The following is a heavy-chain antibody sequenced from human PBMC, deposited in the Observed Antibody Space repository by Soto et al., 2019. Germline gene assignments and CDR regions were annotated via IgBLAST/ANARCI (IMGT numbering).Heavy chain of an antibody. Sequence: GGSLRLSCAASGFTLSSYGMHWVRPARGKGLEGGAVISYDGSNKYYADSVKVRFTISRDNSKNTLYLQMNSLRTEDTPAVYCGKVVQEQQIACYYYGMDVWGQGTTVTVSS. CDR1: GFTLSSYG. CDR3: GKVVQEQQIACYYYGMDV. V-gene: IGHV3-30*18. D-gene: IGHD6-13*01. J-gene: IGHJ6*02. CDR2: ISYDGSNK.